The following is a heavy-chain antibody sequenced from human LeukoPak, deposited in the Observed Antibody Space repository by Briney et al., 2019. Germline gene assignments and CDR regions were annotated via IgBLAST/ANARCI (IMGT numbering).Heavy chain of an antibody. Sequence: SQTLSLTCAVSGGSIRRGGYSWSWIRQPPGEGLGGIGYIYHSGSTYYNPSLKSRVTISVDRSKNQFSLKLSSVTAADTAVYYCASGTECGGDCYSLWGQGTLVTVSS. CDR1: GGSIRRGGYS. J-gene: IGHJ4*02. D-gene: IGHD2-21*02. CDR3: ASGTECGGDCYSL. V-gene: IGHV4-30-2*01. CDR2: IYHSGST.